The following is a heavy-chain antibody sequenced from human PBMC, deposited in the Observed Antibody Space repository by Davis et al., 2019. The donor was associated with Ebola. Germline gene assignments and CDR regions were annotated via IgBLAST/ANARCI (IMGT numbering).Heavy chain of an antibody. CDR3: ARDRGAVAGFDAFDI. CDR1: GFTVSSNY. D-gene: IGHD6-19*01. Sequence: GESLKISCAASGFTVSSNYMSWVRRAPGKGLEWVSAIYSGGSTYYADSVKGRFTISRDNSKNTLYLQMNSLRAEDTAVYYCARDRGAVAGFDAFDIWGQGTMVTVSS. CDR2: IYSGGST. V-gene: IGHV3-53*05. J-gene: IGHJ3*02.